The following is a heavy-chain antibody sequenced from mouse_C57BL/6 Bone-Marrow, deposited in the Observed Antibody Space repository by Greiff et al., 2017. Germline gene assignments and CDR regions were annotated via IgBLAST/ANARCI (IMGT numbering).Heavy chain of an antibody. Sequence: QVQLKQPGAELVKPGASVKMSCKASGYTFTSYWITWVKQRPGQGLEWIGDIYPGSGSTNYNEKFKSKATLTVDTSSSTAYMQLSSLTSEDSAVYYCARYIPTEVATDYAMDYWGQGTSVTVSS. CDR3: ARYIPTEVATDYAMDY. D-gene: IGHD1-1*01. CDR2: IYPGSGST. CDR1: GYTFTSYW. V-gene: IGHV1-55*01. J-gene: IGHJ4*01.